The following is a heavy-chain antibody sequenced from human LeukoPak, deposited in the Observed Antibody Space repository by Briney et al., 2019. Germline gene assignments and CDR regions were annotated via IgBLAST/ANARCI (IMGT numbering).Heavy chain of an antibody. CDR3: AKATTTTSYMDV. J-gene: IGHJ6*03. CDR2: ISWNSGSI. V-gene: IGHV3-9*03. Sequence: GGSLRLSCAASGFTFDDYAMHWVRQAPGKGLEWVSGISWNSGSIGYADSMKGRFTISRDNAKNSLYLQMNSLRAEDMALYYCAKATTTTSYMDVWGKGTTVTVSS. CDR1: GFTFDDYA. D-gene: IGHD1-14*01.